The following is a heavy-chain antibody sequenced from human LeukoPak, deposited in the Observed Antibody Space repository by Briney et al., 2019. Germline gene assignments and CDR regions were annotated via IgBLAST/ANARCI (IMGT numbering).Heavy chain of an antibody. CDR2: IKEDGSEE. J-gene: IGHJ4*02. CDR3: ARKDSSPRTFDY. CDR1: GFSFSSYW. V-gene: IGHV3-7*01. D-gene: IGHD3-22*01. Sequence: GASVRLSCAASGFSFSSYWMSWVRQAPGQGLEWVGNIKEDGSEENYVDSVKGRFTISRDNAKNSLYLQMNSLRAEDTAVYYCARKDSSPRTFDYWGQGTLVTVSS.